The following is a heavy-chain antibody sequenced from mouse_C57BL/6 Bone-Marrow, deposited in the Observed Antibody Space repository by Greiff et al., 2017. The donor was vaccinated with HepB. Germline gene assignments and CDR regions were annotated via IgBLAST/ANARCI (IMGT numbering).Heavy chain of an antibody. CDR2: IYPGSGNT. CDR3: ARMGY. CDR1: GYTFTDYY. V-gene: IGHV1-76*01. J-gene: IGHJ2*01. D-gene: IGHD2-3*01. Sequence: QVQLKESGAELVRPGASVKLSCKASGYTFTDYYINWVKQRPGQGLEWIARIYPGSGNTYYNEKFKGKATLTAEKSSSTAYMQLSSLTSEDSAIYYCARMGYWGQGTTLTVSS.